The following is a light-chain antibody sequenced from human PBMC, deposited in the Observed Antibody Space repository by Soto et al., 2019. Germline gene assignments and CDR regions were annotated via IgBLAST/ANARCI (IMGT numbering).Light chain of an antibody. CDR3: QQYKSYSGE. V-gene: IGKV1-5*01. CDR1: QSISSY. Sequence: ASQSISSYLNWYQQKPGKAPKLLIYDASSLESGVQARVGVSGSCTVSASTISSLQPDDFASYDCQQYKSYSGEFGQGTKVDIK. J-gene: IGKJ1*01. CDR2: DAS.